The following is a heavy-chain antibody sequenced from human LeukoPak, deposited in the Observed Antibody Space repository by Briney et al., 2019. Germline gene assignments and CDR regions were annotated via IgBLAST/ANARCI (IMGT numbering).Heavy chain of an antibody. Sequence: SETLSLTCAVSGYSISSGYYWGWIRQPPGKGLEWIGSIYHSGSTYYNPSLKSRVTISVDTSKNQFSLKLSSVPAADTAVYYCARMGYYYGSGSYYNSIYNWFDPWGQGTLVTVSS. CDR2: IYHSGST. V-gene: IGHV4-38-2*01. CDR1: GYSISSGYY. CDR3: ARMGYYYGSGSYYNSIYNWFDP. J-gene: IGHJ5*02. D-gene: IGHD3-10*01.